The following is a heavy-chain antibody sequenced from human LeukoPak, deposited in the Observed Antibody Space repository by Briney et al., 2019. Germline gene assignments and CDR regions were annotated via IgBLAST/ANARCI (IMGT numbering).Heavy chain of an antibody. CDR2: ISTDGYTT. CDR1: GLAFSAYK. D-gene: IGHD2-15*01. J-gene: IGHJ4*02. V-gene: IGHV3-74*01. Sequence: PGGSLRLSCAASGLAFSAYKMHWVRQAPRKGLVWVSRISTDGYTTDYVDFVQGRFTASRDNTKNTWSLEMNSLRAEDTAAYYCVVGGSPGYWGQGTLVTVSS. CDR3: VVGGSPGY.